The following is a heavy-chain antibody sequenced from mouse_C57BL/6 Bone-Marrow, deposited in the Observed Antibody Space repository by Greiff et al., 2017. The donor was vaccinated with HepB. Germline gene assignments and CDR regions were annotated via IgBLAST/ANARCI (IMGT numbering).Heavy chain of an antibody. D-gene: IGHD1-1*01. CDR3: ARKITTVVATLYYFDY. CDR2: IHPNSGST. Sequence: QVQLQQPGAELVKPGASVKLSCKASGYTFTSYWMHWVKQRPGQGLEWIGMIHPNSGSTNYNEKFKSKATLTVDKSSSTAYMQLSSLTSEDSAVYYCARKITTVVATLYYFDYWGQGTTLTVSS. CDR1: GYTFTSYW. V-gene: IGHV1-64*01. J-gene: IGHJ2*01.